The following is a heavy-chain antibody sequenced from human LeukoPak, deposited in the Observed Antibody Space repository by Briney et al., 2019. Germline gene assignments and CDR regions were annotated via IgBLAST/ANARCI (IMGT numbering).Heavy chain of an antibody. Sequence: ASVKVSCKASGSTFSSYAISWVRQAPGQGLEWMGRIIPIFGIANYALKFQGRVTITADKSTSTAYMELSSLRSEDTAVYYCGGSGGSSLGYAADYWGQGTLVTVSS. CDR2: IIPIFGIA. J-gene: IGHJ4*02. D-gene: IGHD2-15*01. V-gene: IGHV1-69*04. CDR1: GSTFSSYA. CDR3: GGSGGSSLGYAADY.